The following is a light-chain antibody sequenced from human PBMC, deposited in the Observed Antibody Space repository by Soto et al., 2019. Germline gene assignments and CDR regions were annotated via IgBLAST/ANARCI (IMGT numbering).Light chain of an antibody. CDR3: SSWDDTLNGFV. J-gene: IGLJ3*02. Sequence: QSVLTQPPSASGTPGQRVTISCSGSRSNIEVNAVNWYRDLPGTAPKLLIYSNNQRPSGVPDRFSGSKSGTSASLAISGLQSDDEADYYCSSWDDTLNGFVFGGGTKLTVL. V-gene: IGLV1-44*01. CDR1: RSNIEVNA. CDR2: SNN.